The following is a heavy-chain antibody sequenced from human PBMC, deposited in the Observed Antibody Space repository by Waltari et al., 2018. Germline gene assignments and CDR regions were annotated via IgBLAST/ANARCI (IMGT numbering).Heavy chain of an antibody. CDR3: ARVGTVTTRVGYYGMDV. V-gene: IGHV3-48*01. D-gene: IGHD4-17*01. Sequence: EVQLVESGGGLVQPGGSLRLSCAASGFTFSSYSMTWVRQAPGKGLEWVSYISSSSSTIYYADSVKGRFTISRDNAKNSLYLQMNSLRAEDTAVYYCARVGTVTTRVGYYGMDVWGQGTTVTVSS. J-gene: IGHJ6*02. CDR2: ISSSSSTI. CDR1: GFTFSSYS.